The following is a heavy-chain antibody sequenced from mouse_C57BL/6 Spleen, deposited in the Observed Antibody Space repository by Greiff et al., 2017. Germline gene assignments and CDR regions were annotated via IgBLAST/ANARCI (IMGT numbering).Heavy chain of an antibody. V-gene: IGHV7-3*01. CDR2: IRNKANGYTT. CDR1: GFTFTDYY. J-gene: IGHJ4*01. Sequence: EVKLMESGGGLVQPGGSLSLSCAASGFTFTDYYMSWVRQPPGKALEWLGFIRNKANGYTTAYIASVKGRFTISRDNSQSILYLQMNALRAEDSATYYCARSYYYYAMDYWGQGTSVTVSS. CDR3: ARSYYYYAMDY.